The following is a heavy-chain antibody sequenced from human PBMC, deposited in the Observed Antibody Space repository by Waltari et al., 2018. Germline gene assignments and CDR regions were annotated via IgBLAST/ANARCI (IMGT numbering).Heavy chain of an antibody. J-gene: IGHJ6*02. V-gene: IGHV1-69*13. CDR3: ARVVKSGSYSKRYYYYYGMDV. Sequence: QVQLVQSGAEVKKPGSSVKVSCKASGGTFSSYAISWVRQAPGQGLEWMGGIIPIFGTANYEQKFQGRVTITADESTSTAYMELSSLRSEDTAVYYCARVVKSGSYSKRYYYYYGMDVWGQGTTVTVSS. CDR1: GGTFSSYA. D-gene: IGHD1-26*01. CDR2: IIPIFGTA.